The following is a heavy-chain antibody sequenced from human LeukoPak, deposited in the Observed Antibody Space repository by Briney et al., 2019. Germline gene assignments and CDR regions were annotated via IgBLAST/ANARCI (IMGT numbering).Heavy chain of an antibody. CDR2: ISGSGGST. CDR3: AKEVIGGNYYGSGSTSDY. Sequence: SWFRQSPVKGLEWFSAISGSGGSTYYADSVKGRFTISRDNSKNTLYLQMNSLRAEDTAVYYCAKEVIGGNYYGSGSTSDYWGQGTLVTVSS. D-gene: IGHD3-10*01. J-gene: IGHJ4*02. V-gene: IGHV3-23*01.